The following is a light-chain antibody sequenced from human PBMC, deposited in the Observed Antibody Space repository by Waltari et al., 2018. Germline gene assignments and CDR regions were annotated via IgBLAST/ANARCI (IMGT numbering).Light chain of an antibody. CDR1: NSDVGSYNL. CDR2: VGS. J-gene: IGLJ3*02. V-gene: IGLV2-23*01. Sequence: QSALIQPASVSGSPGQSITLSCTETNSDVGSYNLVSWYQQHPGKAPKFLIYVGSKRPSGVSYRFSGSKSGNTASLTISGLQADDEADYYCSSYAGSGSPRVFGGGTKLTVL. CDR3: SSYAGSGSPRV.